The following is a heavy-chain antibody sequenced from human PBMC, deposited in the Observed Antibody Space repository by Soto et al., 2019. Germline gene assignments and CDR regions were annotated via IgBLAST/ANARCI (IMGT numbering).Heavy chain of an antibody. Sequence: SETLSLTCAVYGGSFSGYYWSWIRQPPGKGLEWIGEINHSGSTNYNPSLKSRVTISVDTSKNQFSLKLSSVTAADTAVYYCASRFDSWVVAATMNWFDPWGQGTLVTVSS. CDR3: ASRFDSWVVAATMNWFDP. J-gene: IGHJ5*02. D-gene: IGHD2-15*01. CDR1: GGSFSGYY. V-gene: IGHV4-34*01. CDR2: INHSGST.